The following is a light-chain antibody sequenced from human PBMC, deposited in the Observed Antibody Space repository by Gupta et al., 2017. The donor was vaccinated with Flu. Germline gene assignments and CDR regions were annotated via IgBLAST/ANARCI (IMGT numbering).Light chain of an antibody. J-gene: IGKJ5*01. CDR1: QSVLYSSNNKNY. CDR3: QQYYSTLVIT. V-gene: IGKV4-1*01. CDR2: WAS. Sequence: DIVMTQSPDSLAVSLGERATINCKSSQSVLYSSNNKNYLAWYQQKPGQPPKLLIYWASTRESGVPDRFSGSGSGTDFTLTISSLQAEDVAVYYCQQYYSTLVITFGQGTRLEIK.